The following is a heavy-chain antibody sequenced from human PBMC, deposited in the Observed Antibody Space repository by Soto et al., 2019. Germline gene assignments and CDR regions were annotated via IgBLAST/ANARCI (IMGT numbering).Heavy chain of an antibody. CDR1: GFTFSSYS. V-gene: IGHV3-74*01. J-gene: IGHJ4*02. Sequence: GGSLRLSCAASGFTFSSYSMNWVRQAPGKGLEWVSRINADGGSTHYADSVRGRFTISRDNAKNTLFLQLNSLRVEDTAIYYCIKVLTRGVGVPRFYFDSWGQGTLVTVSS. CDR2: INADGGST. D-gene: IGHD3-9*01. CDR3: IKVLTRGVGVPRFYFDS.